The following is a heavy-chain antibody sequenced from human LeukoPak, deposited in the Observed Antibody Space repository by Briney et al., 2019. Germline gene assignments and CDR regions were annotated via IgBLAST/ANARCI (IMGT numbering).Heavy chain of an antibody. Sequence: ASVKVSCKASGYTFTGYYMHWVRQAPGQGLEGMGWINPNSGGTNYAQKFQGRVTMTRDTSISTAYMELSRLRSDDTAVYYCARDYGDYMCWFDPWGQGTLVTVSS. J-gene: IGHJ5*02. V-gene: IGHV1-2*02. CDR2: INPNSGGT. CDR3: ARDYGDYMCWFDP. CDR1: GYTFTGYY. D-gene: IGHD4-17*01.